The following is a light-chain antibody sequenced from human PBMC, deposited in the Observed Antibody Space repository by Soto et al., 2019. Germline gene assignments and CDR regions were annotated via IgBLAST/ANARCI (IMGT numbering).Light chain of an antibody. CDR2: GAS. V-gene: IGKV3-15*01. Sequence: EILLTQSPATLSVSPGERATLSCRASQSVSSNLAWYQQKPGQAPRILIYGASTRDTGIPARFSGIWSGTEFTLPLSRLQSEDFEVYYCQQYRSWPRTFGQGTKVDIK. CDR3: QQYRSWPRT. J-gene: IGKJ1*01. CDR1: QSVSSN.